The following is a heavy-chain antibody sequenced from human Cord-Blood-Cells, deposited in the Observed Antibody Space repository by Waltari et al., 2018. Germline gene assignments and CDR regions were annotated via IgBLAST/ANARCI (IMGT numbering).Heavy chain of an antibody. CDR2: IYHSGST. D-gene: IGHD3-16*01. CDR3: ARVPFCLYQGWFDP. J-gene: IGHJ5*02. Sequence: QVQLQESGPGLVKPSETLSLTCTVSGYSISSGYYWGWIRQPPGKGLEWIGSIYHSGSTYYNPSLKSRVTISVDTSKNQFSLKRSSVTAADTAVYYCARVPFCLYQGWFDPWGQGNLVTVSS. CDR1: GYSISSGYY. V-gene: IGHV4-38-2*02.